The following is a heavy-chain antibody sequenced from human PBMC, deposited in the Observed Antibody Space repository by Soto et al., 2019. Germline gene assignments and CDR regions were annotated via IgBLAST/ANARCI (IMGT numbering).Heavy chain of an antibody. Sequence: SVKVSCKASGGTFSSYAISWVRQAPGQGLEWMGGIIPIFVTANYAQKFQGRVTITADESTSTAYMELSSLRSEDTAVYYCARSANGDHDAFDIWGQGTMVTVSS. V-gene: IGHV1-69*13. D-gene: IGHD2-21*02. CDR2: IIPIFVTA. J-gene: IGHJ3*02. CDR1: GGTFSSYA. CDR3: ARSANGDHDAFDI.